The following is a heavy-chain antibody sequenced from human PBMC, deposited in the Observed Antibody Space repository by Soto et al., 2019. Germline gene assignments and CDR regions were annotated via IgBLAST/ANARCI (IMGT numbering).Heavy chain of an antibody. V-gene: IGHV1-69*12. CDR3: AQTLGLAVAGPGRFDL. CDR1: AGTFSRYA. D-gene: IGHD6-19*01. Sequence: QVQLVQSGAEVKKYGSSVKVSCKASAGTFSRYAISWVRQAPGQGLEWMGGITPMFGTANYAQRFQGRVTITADESTSPAYIQLSSLRSDDTAVYYCAQTLGLAVAGPGRFDLWGRGTLVTVSS. J-gene: IGHJ2*01. CDR2: ITPMFGTA.